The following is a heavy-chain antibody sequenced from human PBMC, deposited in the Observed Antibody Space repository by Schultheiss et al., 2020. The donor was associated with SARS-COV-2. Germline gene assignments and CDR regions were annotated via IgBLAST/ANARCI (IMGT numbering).Heavy chain of an antibody. CDR1: GGSISSSSYY. D-gene: IGHD4-17*01. CDR2: IYNSAST. CDR3: ARGREDYGDSIVMDV. Sequence: SETLSLTCTVSGGSISSSSYYWGWIRQPPGKGLEWIGYIYNSASTYYSPSVKSRVSISVDTSKNQFSLKLSSVTAADTAVYYCARGREDYGDSIVMDVWGQGTTVTVSS. J-gene: IGHJ6*02. V-gene: IGHV4-31*03.